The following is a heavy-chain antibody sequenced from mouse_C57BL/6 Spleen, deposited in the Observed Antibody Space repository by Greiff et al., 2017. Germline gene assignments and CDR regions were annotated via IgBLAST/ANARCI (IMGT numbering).Heavy chain of an antibody. CDR1: GYTFTSYW. D-gene: IGHD2-1*01. CDR2: IDPNSGGT. CDR3: AREGIYYGIFAY. J-gene: IGHJ3*01. V-gene: IGHV1-72*01. Sequence: QVQLQQPGAELVKPGASVKLSCKASGYTFTSYWMHWVKQRPGQGLEWIGRIDPNSGGTKYNEKFKSKATLTVDKPSSTAYMQLSSLTSEDSAVYYCAREGIYYGIFAYWGQGTLVTVSA.